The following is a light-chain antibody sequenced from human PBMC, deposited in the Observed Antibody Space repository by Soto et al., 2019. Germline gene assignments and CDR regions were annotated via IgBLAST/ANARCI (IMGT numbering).Light chain of an antibody. CDR3: SSYSNITTLDV. J-gene: IGLJ1*01. Sequence: QSVLTQPASVSGSPGQSITISCTGTSRDVGGYNYVSWYQKNPGKAPKLMIYNVFNRPSGVSDRFSGSKSGNTASLTISGLQAEDEADYYCSSYSNITTLDVFGTGTKVTVL. CDR2: NVF. CDR1: SRDVGGYNY. V-gene: IGLV2-14*03.